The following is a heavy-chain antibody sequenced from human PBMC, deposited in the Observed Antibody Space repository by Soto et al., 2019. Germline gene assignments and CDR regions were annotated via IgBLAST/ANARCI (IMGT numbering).Heavy chain of an antibody. CDR3: AKGGAVGATTARDWLDY. D-gene: IGHD1-26*01. CDR2: ISYDGSNK. CDR1: GFTFSSYG. Sequence: QTGGSLRLSCAASGFTFSSYGMHWVRQAPGKGLEWVAVISYDGSNKYYADSVKGRFTISRDNSKNTLYLQMNSLRAEDTAVYYCAKGGAVGATTARDWLDYWGQGTLVTVSS. J-gene: IGHJ4*02. V-gene: IGHV3-30*18.